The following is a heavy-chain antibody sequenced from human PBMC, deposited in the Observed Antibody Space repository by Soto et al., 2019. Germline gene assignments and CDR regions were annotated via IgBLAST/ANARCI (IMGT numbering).Heavy chain of an antibody. Sequence: GGSLRLSCAASGFTFSSYGMHWVRQAPGKGLEWVAVIWYDGSNKYYADSVKGRFTISRDNSKNTLYLQMNSLRAEDTAVYYCARAANYYDSSGYYAYWGQGTLVTVSS. D-gene: IGHD3-22*01. CDR3: ARAANYYDSSGYYAY. CDR1: GFTFSSYG. CDR2: IWYDGSNK. J-gene: IGHJ4*02. V-gene: IGHV3-33*01.